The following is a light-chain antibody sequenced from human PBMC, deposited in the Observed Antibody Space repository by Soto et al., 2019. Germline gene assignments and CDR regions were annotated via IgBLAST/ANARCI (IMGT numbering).Light chain of an antibody. CDR1: QSVSSSY. CDR2: GES. CDR3: KQRSNWPP. J-gene: IGKJ5*01. Sequence: DTVLTHPPVIFCLSPWQGAALSFRASQSVSSSYLAWYQQKPGQAPRLLIYGESNRATGIQARFSGSGSGTDFTLTISSLEPEDFEVYYCKQRSNWPPFGQGTRLEIK. V-gene: IGKV3D-20*02.